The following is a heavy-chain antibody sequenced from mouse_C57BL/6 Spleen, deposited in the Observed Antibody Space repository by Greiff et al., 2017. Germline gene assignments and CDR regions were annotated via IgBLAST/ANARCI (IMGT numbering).Heavy chain of an antibody. D-gene: IGHD2-3*01. Sequence: DVKLVESGGGLVKPGGSLKLSCAASGFTFSSYAMSWVRQTPEKRLEWVATISDGGSYTYYPDNVQGRFTISRDNAKNNLYLQMSHLKSEDTAMYYCAREANYDGYFDYWGQGATLTVAT. J-gene: IGHJ2*01. V-gene: IGHV5-4*01. CDR1: GFTFSSYA. CDR3: AREANYDGYFDY. CDR2: ISDGGSYT.